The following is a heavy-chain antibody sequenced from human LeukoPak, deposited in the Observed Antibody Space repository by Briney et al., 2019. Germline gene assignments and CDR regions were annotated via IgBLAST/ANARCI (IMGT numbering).Heavy chain of an antibody. CDR2: IYYSGST. J-gene: IGHJ3*02. CDR3: ARGYSYGWVWAFDI. Sequence: SETLSLTCTVSGGSISSYYWSWIRQPPGKGLEWIGYIYYSGSTNYNPSLKSRVTISVDTSKNQFSLKLSSVTAADTAVYYRARGYSYGWVWAFDIWGQGTMVTVSS. V-gene: IGHV4-59*01. CDR1: GGSISSYY. D-gene: IGHD5-18*01.